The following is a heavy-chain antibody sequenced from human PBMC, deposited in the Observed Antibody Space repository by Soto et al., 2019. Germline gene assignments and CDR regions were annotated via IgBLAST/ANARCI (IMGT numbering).Heavy chain of an antibody. V-gene: IGHV1-8*01. J-gene: IGHJ4*02. CDR2: MNPNSGNT. Sequence: QVQLVQSGAEVKKPGASVKVSCKASGYTFTSYDINWVRQATGQGLEWMGWMNPNSGNTGYAQKFQGRVTVTRNNSITSSYMELRSLRSEDTAVCYCARERGRGGANYWGQGTLVTVSS. D-gene: IGHD3-16*01. CDR1: GYTFTSYD. CDR3: ARERGRGGANY.